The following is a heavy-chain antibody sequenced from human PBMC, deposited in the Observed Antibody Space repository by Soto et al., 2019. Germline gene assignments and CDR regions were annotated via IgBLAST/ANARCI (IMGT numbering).Heavy chain of an antibody. CDR2: ISYDGSNK. J-gene: IGHJ6*03. V-gene: IGHV3-30*18. D-gene: IGHD1-26*01. CDR3: AKCGAALYYYYMDV. Sequence: QVQLVESGGGVVQPGRSLRLSCAASGFTFSSFGMHWVRQAPGKGLEWVAVISYDGSNKNYADSVKGRFTISRDNSKNTLYLQMNSLRAEDTAVYYCAKCGAALYYYYMDVWGKGTTVTVSS. CDR1: GFTFSSFG.